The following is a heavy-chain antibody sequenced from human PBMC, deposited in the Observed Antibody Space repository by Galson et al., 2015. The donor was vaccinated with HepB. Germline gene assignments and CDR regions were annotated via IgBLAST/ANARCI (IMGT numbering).Heavy chain of an antibody. CDR1: GYTFTSYD. CDR2: MNPNSGNT. J-gene: IGHJ4*02. CDR3: ARLSAAGTDTTPDQGDY. Sequence: SVKVSCKASGYTFTSYDINWVRQATGQGLEWMGWMNPNSGNTGYAQKFQGRVTMTRNTSISTAYMELSSLRSEDTAVYYCARLSAAGTDTTPDQGDYWGQGTLVTVSS. V-gene: IGHV1-8*01. D-gene: IGHD6-13*01.